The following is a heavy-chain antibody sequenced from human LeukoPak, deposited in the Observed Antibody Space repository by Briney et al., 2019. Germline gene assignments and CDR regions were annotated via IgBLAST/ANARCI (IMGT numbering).Heavy chain of an antibody. CDR3: ARTYYDILTGYYYYFDY. CDR2: ISSSSSYI. Sequence: GGSLRLSCAASGFTFSSYSMNWVRQPPGKGLGWVSSISSSSSYIYYADSVKARFTISRDKAKNSLYLQMNGLRAEDTAVYYCARTYYDILTGYYYYFDYWGQGTLVTVSS. CDR1: GFTFSSYS. V-gene: IGHV3-21*01. D-gene: IGHD3-9*01. J-gene: IGHJ4*02.